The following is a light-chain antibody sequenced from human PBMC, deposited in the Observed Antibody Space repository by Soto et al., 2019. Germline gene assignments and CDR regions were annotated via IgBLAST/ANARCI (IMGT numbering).Light chain of an antibody. J-gene: IGKJ4*01. CDR2: DAS. CDR1: HSIGSW. V-gene: IGKV1-5*01. Sequence: DIPMTQSPPTLSASVGDRVTITCRASHSIGSWVAWYQQRPGKAPKLLIYDASTLVSGVPSTFSGSGSGTEFTLTISSLQPDDFAFYYCQQYSTYTLTFGGGTKVEIK. CDR3: QQYSTYTLT.